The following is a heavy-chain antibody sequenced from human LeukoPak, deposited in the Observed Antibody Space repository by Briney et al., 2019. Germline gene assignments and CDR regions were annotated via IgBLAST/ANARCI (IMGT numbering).Heavy chain of an antibody. Sequence: PSETLSLTCTVSGGSISSYYWSWIRQPPGKGLEWIGYIYYSGSTNYNPSLKSRVTISVDTSKNQFSLKLSSVTAADTAVYYCASLLYSSSWYGGFHFDYWGQGTLVTVSS. V-gene: IGHV4-59*01. D-gene: IGHD6-13*01. CDR2: IYYSGST. CDR3: ASLLYSSSWYGGFHFDY. J-gene: IGHJ4*02. CDR1: GGSISSYY.